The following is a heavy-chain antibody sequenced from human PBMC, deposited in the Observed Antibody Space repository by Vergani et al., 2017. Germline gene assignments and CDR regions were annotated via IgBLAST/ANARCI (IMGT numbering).Heavy chain of an antibody. CDR1: GFTFNQYG. Sequence: QVQLVESGGGVVQPGRSLRLSCAASGFTFNQYGMHWVRQAPGKGLEWVAVTWYDGNNKQYADPVKGRFTISRDNSKSTMYLQMNSLRDGDTGVYYCARDLRLLYNRFDPWGQGTLVTVSS. D-gene: IGHD1-14*01. CDR2: TWYDGNNK. J-gene: IGHJ5*02. CDR3: ARDLRLLYNRFDP. V-gene: IGHV3-33*01.